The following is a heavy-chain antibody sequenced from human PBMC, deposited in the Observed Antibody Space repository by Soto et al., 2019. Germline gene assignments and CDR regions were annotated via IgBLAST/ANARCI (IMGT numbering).Heavy chain of an antibody. CDR3: AKGVGYDSFFDY. Sequence: GGSLRLSCAAYGFTFSSYAMSWVRQAPGKGLEWVSAISGSGGSTYYADSVKGRFTISRDNSKNTLYLQMNSLRAEDTAVYYCAKGVGYDSFFDYWGQGTLVTVSS. CDR1: GFTFSSYA. J-gene: IGHJ4*02. D-gene: IGHD5-12*01. V-gene: IGHV3-23*01. CDR2: ISGSGGST.